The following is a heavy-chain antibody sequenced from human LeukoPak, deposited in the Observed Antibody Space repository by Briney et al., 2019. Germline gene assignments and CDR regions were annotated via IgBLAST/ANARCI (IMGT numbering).Heavy chain of an antibody. CDR3: AREVYSNGWSSFDY. J-gene: IGHJ4*02. CDR1: GFTFSSYW. V-gene: IGHV3-74*01. D-gene: IGHD6-19*01. Sequence: PGGSLRLSCAASGFTFSSYWMHWVRQAPGKGLVWVSRISDGTSTSYADSVKGRFTISRDNAENTLYLQMTSLRAEDTAVYYCAREVYSNGWSSFDYWGQGALVTVSS. CDR2: ISDGTST.